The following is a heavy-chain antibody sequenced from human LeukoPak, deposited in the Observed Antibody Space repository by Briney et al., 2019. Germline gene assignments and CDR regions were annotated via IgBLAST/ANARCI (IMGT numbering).Heavy chain of an antibody. J-gene: IGHJ6*02. D-gene: IGHD1-26*01. Sequence: SETLSLTCTVSGGSISTYYWGWIRQSPGKGLGWIGYIHDTGSTNHNPSLKSRVSISVDRSKSQFSLHLSSVTAADTAVYFCARVEPYSYYFGMDVWGRGTTVTVSS. CDR3: ARVEPYSYYFGMDV. CDR2: IHDTGST. V-gene: IGHV4-59*08. CDR1: GGSISTYY.